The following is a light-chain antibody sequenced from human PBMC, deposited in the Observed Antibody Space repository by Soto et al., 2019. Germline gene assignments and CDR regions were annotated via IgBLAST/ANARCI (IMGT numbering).Light chain of an antibody. Sequence: DIQLTQSPSFLSASVGDRVTVTCRASQGISSYLAWYQKKTGKAPNLLIYDAATLQSGVPSRFSGSGSGTEFTLTISSLQPEDFATYYCQQLSTYPLTFGGGTKVEIK. CDR1: QGISSY. V-gene: IGKV1-9*01. J-gene: IGKJ4*01. CDR2: DAA. CDR3: QQLSTYPLT.